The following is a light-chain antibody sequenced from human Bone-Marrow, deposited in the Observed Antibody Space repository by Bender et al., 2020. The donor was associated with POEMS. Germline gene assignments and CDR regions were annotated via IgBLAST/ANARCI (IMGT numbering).Light chain of an antibody. J-gene: IGLJ2*01. CDR1: TTDVGKDDV. CDR2: EAS. Sequence: QSALTQPASVSGSHGQSITISCTGTTTDVGKDDVVSWYRLQPGKAPKVLIYEASKRASGVSGRISGSRSGSTASLTISGLQAEDEGDYFCCSYARFTVAFGGGTKVTVL. CDR3: CSYARFTVA. V-gene: IGLV2-23*01.